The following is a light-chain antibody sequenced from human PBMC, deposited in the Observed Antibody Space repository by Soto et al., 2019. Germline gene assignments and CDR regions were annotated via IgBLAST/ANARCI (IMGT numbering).Light chain of an antibody. CDR3: AAWDDSLNGYV. Sequence: SVLTQPPSASGNPGRRGLISCSGSNSNIGSNTVNWYQQLPGTAPKLLIYSNNHRPSGVPDRFSGSKSGTSASLAISGLQSDDEADYYCAAWDDSLNGYVFGTGTKGTVL. CDR2: SNN. J-gene: IGLJ1*01. CDR1: NSNIGSNT. V-gene: IGLV1-44*01.